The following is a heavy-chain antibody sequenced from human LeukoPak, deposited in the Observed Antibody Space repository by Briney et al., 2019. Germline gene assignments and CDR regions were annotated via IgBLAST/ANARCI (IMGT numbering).Heavy chain of an antibody. Sequence: GGSLRLSCAVSGFTVTGNFMNWVRQAPGKGLEWVSVIHTGGSRYYADSVKGRFLISRDSSTNTLYLQMNNLRAEDTAVYYCAKGKVNHDGALDAWGQGTLVTVSS. V-gene: IGHV3-66*01. D-gene: IGHD2-21*01. J-gene: IGHJ3*01. CDR2: IHTGGSR. CDR1: GFTVTGNF. CDR3: AKGKVNHDGALDA.